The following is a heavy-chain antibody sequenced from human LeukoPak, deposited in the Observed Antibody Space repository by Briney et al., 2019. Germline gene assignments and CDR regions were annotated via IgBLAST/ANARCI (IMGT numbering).Heavy chain of an antibody. D-gene: IGHD3-10*01. V-gene: IGHV1-2*02. Sequence: ASVKVSCKASGYTFTGYYLHWVRQAPGQGLEWMGWINPNSGGTNYAQKFQGRVTMTRDTSISTVYMELNRLRSDDTAVYYCARELPFDYWGQGTLVTVSS. CDR2: INPNSGGT. CDR3: ARELPFDY. CDR1: GYTFTGYY. J-gene: IGHJ4*02.